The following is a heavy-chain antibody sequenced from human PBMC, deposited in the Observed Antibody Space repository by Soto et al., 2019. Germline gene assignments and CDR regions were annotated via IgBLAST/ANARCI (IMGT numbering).Heavy chain of an antibody. Sequence: DVQLLESGGGLVQPGGSLRLSCADSGFTFSTYAINWVRQAPGKGLEWVSAISAGGYNTDYADSVKGRFTISRDNSKNTLYLQMHSLSAEDTAVYYCAKDHTVYSGYDYYYGMDVWGQGTTVTVSS. CDR3: AKDHTVYSGYDYYYGMDV. J-gene: IGHJ6*02. D-gene: IGHD1-26*01. CDR2: ISAGGYNT. CDR1: GFTFSTYA. V-gene: IGHV3-23*01.